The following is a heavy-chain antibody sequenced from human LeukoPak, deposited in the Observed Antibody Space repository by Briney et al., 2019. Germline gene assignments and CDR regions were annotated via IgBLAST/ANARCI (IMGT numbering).Heavy chain of an antibody. CDR2: INSDGSST. CDR3: AKDGPDYYGSGRYDY. V-gene: IGHV3-74*01. J-gene: IGHJ4*02. CDR1: GFTFSSYW. Sequence: GGSLRLSCAASGFTFSSYWMHWVRQAPGKGLVWVSRINSDGSSTSYADSVKGRFTISRDNSKNTLYLQMNSLRADDTAVYYCAKDGPDYYGSGRYDYWGQGTLVTVSS. D-gene: IGHD3-10*01.